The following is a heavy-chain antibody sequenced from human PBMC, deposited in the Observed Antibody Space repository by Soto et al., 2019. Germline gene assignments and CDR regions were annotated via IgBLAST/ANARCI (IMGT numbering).Heavy chain of an antibody. J-gene: IGHJ4*02. CDR1: GGTFSSYA. V-gene: IGHV1-69*12. Sequence: QVQLVQSGAEVKKPGSSVKVSCKASGGTFSSYAISWVRQAPGQGLEWMGGIIPIFGTANYAQKFQGRVTITADEATSTAYMELSSLGSEDTAVYHCASIAVAGTGSFDCLGQGTLVAVSS. CDR3: ASIAVAGTGSFDC. CDR2: IIPIFGTA. D-gene: IGHD6-19*01.